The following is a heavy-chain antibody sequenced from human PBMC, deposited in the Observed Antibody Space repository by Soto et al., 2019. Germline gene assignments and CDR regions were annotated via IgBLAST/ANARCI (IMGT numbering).Heavy chain of an antibody. Sequence: SETLSLTCAVYGGSFSGYYWSWIRQPPGKGLEWIGEINHSGSTNYNPSLKSRVTISVDTSKNQFSLKLSSVTAADTAVYYCARGPLSIAARQGQPVENFDYWGQGTLVTVSS. D-gene: IGHD6-6*01. CDR3: ARGPLSIAARQGQPVENFDY. CDR1: GGSFSGYY. CDR2: INHSGST. V-gene: IGHV4-34*01. J-gene: IGHJ4*02.